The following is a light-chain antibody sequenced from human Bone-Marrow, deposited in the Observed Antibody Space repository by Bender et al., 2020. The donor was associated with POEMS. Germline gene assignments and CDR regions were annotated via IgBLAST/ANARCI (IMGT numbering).Light chain of an antibody. V-gene: IGLV2-14*03. Sequence: QSVLTQPPSVSVAPGQRVTISCSGTSSDVGIYDFVSWYHQHPGKAPTLMIYHVANRPSGVSDRFSGSKSGNTASLTISGLQVEDEADYYCSSYTSGSTLVIFGGGTKLTVL. CDR3: SSYTSGSTLVI. CDR2: HVA. CDR1: SSDVGIYDF. J-gene: IGLJ2*01.